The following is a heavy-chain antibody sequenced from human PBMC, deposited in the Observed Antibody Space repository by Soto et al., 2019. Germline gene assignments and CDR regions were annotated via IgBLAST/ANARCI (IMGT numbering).Heavy chain of an antibody. CDR3: ARSPFMITFGGVIVNSYYYYYLDV. J-gene: IGHJ6*03. CDR2: IYYSGST. V-gene: IGHV4-39*01. Sequence: SETLSLTCTVSGGSISSSSYYWGWIRQPPGKGLEWIGSIYYSGSTYYNPSLKSRVTISVDTSKNQFSLKLSSVTAADTAVYYCARSPFMITFGGVIVNSYYYYYLDVWGKGTTVTGSS. CDR1: GGSISSSSYY. D-gene: IGHD3-16*02.